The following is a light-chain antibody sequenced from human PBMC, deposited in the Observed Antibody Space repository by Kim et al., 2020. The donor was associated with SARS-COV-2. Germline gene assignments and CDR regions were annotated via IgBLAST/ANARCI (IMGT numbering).Light chain of an antibody. CDR3: QSADSRLVV. CDR1: ALPKQY. Sequence: VSPGQTARITCSGDALPKQYAYWYQQKPGQAPVLVIYKDSERPSGIPERFSGSSSGKTVTLTISGVQAEDEADYCCQSADSRLVVFGGGTQLTVL. J-gene: IGLJ2*01. V-gene: IGLV3-25*03. CDR2: KDS.